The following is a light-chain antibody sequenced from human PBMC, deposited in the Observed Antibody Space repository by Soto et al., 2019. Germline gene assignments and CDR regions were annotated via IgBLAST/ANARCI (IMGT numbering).Light chain of an antibody. V-gene: IGKV1-39*01. Sequence: DIHMTQSPSSLSASVGYMVTMTCRASQNIKTYLNWFQQKPGEPPRLLIYGASTSHDGVPSRLSGSGSGADFTLTISGLQPEDFASYHCQQTYTDISFGGGTKVDIK. CDR1: QNIKTY. J-gene: IGKJ4*01. CDR3: QQTYTDIS. CDR2: GAS.